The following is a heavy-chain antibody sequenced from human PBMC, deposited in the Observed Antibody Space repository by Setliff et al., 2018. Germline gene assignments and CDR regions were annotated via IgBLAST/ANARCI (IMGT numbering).Heavy chain of an antibody. J-gene: IGHJ6*03. CDR3: ARHDARGYYYYMDV. V-gene: IGHV4-59*08. CDR1: GGSVRGYY. D-gene: IGHD3-10*01. Sequence: PSETLSLTCTVSGGSVRGYYWSWIRQPPGKGLEWIGYMYYSGDTNYNPSLKSRVTISVDTSKNQFSLKLSSVTAADTAIYYCARHDARGYYYYMDVWGEGTTVTVSS. CDR2: MYYSGDT.